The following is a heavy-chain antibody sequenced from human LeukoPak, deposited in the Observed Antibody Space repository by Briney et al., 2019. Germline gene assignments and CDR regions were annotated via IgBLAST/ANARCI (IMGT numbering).Heavy chain of an antibody. J-gene: IGHJ4*02. D-gene: IGHD3-22*01. CDR3: ARDPNYYDSSGYRPFDY. Sequence: SVTASCKASGGTFSSYAISWVRQAPGQGLEWMGGIIPIFGTANYAQKFQGRVTITADESTSTAYMELSSLRSEDTAVYYCARDPNYYDSSGYRPFDYWGQGTLVTVSS. V-gene: IGHV1-69*01. CDR1: GGTFSSYA. CDR2: IIPIFGTA.